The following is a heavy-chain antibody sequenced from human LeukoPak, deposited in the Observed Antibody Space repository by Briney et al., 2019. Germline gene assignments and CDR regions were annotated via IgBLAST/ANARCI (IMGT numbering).Heavy chain of an antibody. Sequence: LETLSLTCNVSGGSISGYYWSWIRQPAGQGLEWIGRIHSSGSTNYNPSLKSRVTMSVDTSKNHLSLKLSSVTAADTAVYYCARRDWDDAFDIWGQGSLVTVSA. CDR1: GGSISGYY. D-gene: IGHD3-9*01. J-gene: IGHJ3*02. CDR2: IHSSGST. V-gene: IGHV4-4*07. CDR3: ARRDWDDAFDI.